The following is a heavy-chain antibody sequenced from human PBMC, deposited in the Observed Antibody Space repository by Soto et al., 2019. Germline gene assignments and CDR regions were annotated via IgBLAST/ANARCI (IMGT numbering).Heavy chain of an antibody. V-gene: IGHV2-5*02. D-gene: IGHD3-16*01. CDR1: GFSLSTSGVG. Sequence: QITLKESGPTLVTPTQTLTLTCTFSGFSLSTSGVGVSWIRQPPGKALEWLAVIYWDDDKRYSPSLKNRLTITKDTSKNQVVLTLTTMDPVDTATYYCAHSASRRFLDSWGQGTLVTVSS. CDR2: IYWDDDK. J-gene: IGHJ4*02. CDR3: AHSASRRFLDS.